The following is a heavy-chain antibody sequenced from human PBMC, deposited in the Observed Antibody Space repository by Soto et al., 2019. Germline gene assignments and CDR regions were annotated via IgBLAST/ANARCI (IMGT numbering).Heavy chain of an antibody. V-gene: IGHV1-69*13. Sequence: AVKCSCKNSGGTFSSYAISWLRRAPLQGLEWMGGIIPIFGTANYAQKFHGRVTITADEPTSKACMDLSSLRSEDTAVYYCARHQVSQGAGTYQDYDYYGMDVW. D-gene: IGHD3-10*01. CDR3: ARHQVSQGAGTYQDYDYYGMDV. CDR1: GGTFSSYA. J-gene: IGHJ6*01. CDR2: IIPIFGTA.